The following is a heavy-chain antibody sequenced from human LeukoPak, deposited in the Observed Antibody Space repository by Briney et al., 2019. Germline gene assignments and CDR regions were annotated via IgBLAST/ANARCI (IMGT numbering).Heavy chain of an antibody. Sequence: GGSLRLSCAASGFTFSTYAMHWVRQAPGKGLEWVAVVWYDGGETYSADSVKGRITISRDDSKNTLSLHMNSLRAEDTAVYYCARGDDYYDSSGTIDYWGQETLVTVSS. D-gene: IGHD3-22*01. J-gene: IGHJ4*02. CDR2: VWYDGGET. CDR3: ARGDDYYDSSGTIDY. V-gene: IGHV3-33*01. CDR1: GFTFSTYA.